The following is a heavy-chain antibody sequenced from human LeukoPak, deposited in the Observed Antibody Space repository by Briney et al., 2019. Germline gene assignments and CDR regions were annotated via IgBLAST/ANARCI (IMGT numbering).Heavy chain of an antibody. CDR1: GGSFSGYY. D-gene: IGHD6-6*01. CDR2: INHSGST. V-gene: IGHV4-34*01. Sequence: SETLSLTCAVYGGSFSGYYWSWIRQPPGKGLEWIGEINHSGSTNYNPSLKSRVTISVDTSKNQFSLKLSSVTAADTAVYYCARDLYSSSSCDYWGQGTLVTVSS. CDR3: ARDLYSSSSCDY. J-gene: IGHJ4*02.